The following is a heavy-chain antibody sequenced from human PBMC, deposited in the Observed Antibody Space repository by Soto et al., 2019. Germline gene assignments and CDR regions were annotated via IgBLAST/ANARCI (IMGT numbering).Heavy chain of an antibody. CDR1: GFTFSSYS. CDR2: ISSSSSYI. Sequence: GGSLRLSCAASGFTFSSYSMNWFRQAPGKGLEWVSSISSSSSYIYYADSVKGRFTISRDNAKNSLYLQMNSLRAEDTAVYYCAREVVVTAILDYWGQGTLVTVSS. D-gene: IGHD2-21*02. V-gene: IGHV3-21*01. CDR3: AREVVVTAILDY. J-gene: IGHJ4*02.